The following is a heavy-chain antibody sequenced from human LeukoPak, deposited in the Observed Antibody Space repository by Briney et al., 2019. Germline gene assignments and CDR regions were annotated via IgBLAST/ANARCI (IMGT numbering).Heavy chain of an antibody. CDR2: ISSRGDS. J-gene: IGHJ5*02. V-gene: IGHV4-39*07. CDR3: ARERWSRRSYDT. Sequence: SETLSLTCAVFGVSLPSNTSYWAWVRQTPGKGLEWVATISSRGDSYYNPSLQSRISISVDTSMNRFSLQLTSATAADTGFYFCARERWSRRSYDTWAPGIQVTVSS. CDR1: GVSLPSNTSY. D-gene: IGHD5-24*01.